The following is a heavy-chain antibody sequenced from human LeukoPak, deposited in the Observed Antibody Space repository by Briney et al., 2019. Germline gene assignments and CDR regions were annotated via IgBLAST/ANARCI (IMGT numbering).Heavy chain of an antibody. V-gene: IGHV3-53*01. D-gene: IGHD4-17*01. CDR1: GFTVSSNY. J-gene: IGHJ4*02. CDR2: IYSGGST. Sequence: LSLTCTVSGFTVSSNYMSWVRQAPGKGLEWVSVIYSGGSTYYADSVKGRFTISRDNSKNTLYLQMNSLRAEDTAVYYCARDPGYGDYYFDYWGQGTLVTVSS. CDR3: ARDPGYGDYYFDY.